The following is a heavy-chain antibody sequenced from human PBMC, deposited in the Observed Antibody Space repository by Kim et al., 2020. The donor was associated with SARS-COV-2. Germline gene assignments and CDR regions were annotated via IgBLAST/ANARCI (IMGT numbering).Heavy chain of an antibody. D-gene: IGHD3-22*01. V-gene: IGHV3-11*01. Sequence: GGSLRLSCTASGFTFSNYYMTWIRQSPGKGLEWLSYISGTATNISYADSVRGRFTISRDNAKNSLYLQMNSLRAEDTAVYYCARESYYYDTKTYYTPLDAWGQGTLVTVSS. CDR3: ARESYYYDTKTYYTPLDA. J-gene: IGHJ5*02. CDR2: ISGTATNI. CDR1: GFTFSNYY.